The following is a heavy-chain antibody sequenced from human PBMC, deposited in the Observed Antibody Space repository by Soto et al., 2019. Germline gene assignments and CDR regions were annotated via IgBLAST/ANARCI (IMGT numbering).Heavy chain of an antibody. V-gene: IGHV4-31*03. CDR3: AASCVGCGGFNYYGMDV. Sequence: QVQLQESGPGLVKPSQTLSLTCTVSGGSISSGGYYWSWIRQHPGKGLEWIGYIYYSGSTYYNPSLMSRVTISVDTSKNQFSLTLSSVTAADTAVYYCAASCVGCGGFNYYGMDVWGQGTTVTVSS. CDR2: IYYSGST. D-gene: IGHD2-21*01. CDR1: GGSISSGGYY. J-gene: IGHJ6*02.